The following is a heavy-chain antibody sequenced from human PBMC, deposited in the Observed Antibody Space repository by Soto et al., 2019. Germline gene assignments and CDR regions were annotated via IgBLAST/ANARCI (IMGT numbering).Heavy chain of an antibody. CDR2: MNPNSGNT. CDR3: ARLGEYNVKQDS. V-gene: IGHV1-8*01. CDR1: GYTFTSYD. Sequence: ASVKVSCKASGYTFTSYDINWVRQATGQGLEWMGWMNPNSGNTGYAQKFQGRVTMTRNTSISTAYMELSSLRSEDTAVYYCARLGEYNVKQDSWGQGTLVTVSS. D-gene: IGHD4-17*01. J-gene: IGHJ4*02.